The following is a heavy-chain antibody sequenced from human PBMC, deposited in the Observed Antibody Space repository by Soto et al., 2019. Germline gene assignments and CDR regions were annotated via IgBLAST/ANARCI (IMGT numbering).Heavy chain of an antibody. D-gene: IGHD3-3*01. Sequence: VQLLESGGGLVQPGGSLRLSCAASGFTFSSYAMSWVRQAPGKGLEWVSTISGSVGTTYYADSVKGRFTISRDNSKNTLYLQMNSLSAEDTAVYYCAKSEDLRITVFGVRNYGMDVWGQGTTVTVSS. CDR2: ISGSVGTT. CDR3: AKSEDLRITVFGVRNYGMDV. CDR1: GFTFSSYA. V-gene: IGHV3-23*01. J-gene: IGHJ6*02.